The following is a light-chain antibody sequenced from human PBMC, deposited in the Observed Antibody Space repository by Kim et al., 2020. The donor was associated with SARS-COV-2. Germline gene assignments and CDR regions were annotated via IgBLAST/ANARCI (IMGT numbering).Light chain of an antibody. Sequence: SASVGDTVTITCRASQDITNYLAWIQQRPGKAPKSLIYGASTLQSGVPSRFSGSGSGTDFTLTISSLQPEDFATYYCQHYNSPPYTFGQGTKLEIK. V-gene: IGKV1-16*01. CDR1: QDITNY. CDR2: GAS. J-gene: IGKJ2*01. CDR3: QHYNSPPYT.